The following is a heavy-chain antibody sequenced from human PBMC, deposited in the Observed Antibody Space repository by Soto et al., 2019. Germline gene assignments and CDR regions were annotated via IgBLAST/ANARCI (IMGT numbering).Heavy chain of an antibody. J-gene: IGHJ6*02. Sequence: GGSLRLSCAASGFTFSSYWMSWVRQAPGKGLEWVANIKQDGGEKYYVDSVKGRFTISRDNAKNSLYLQMNSLRAEDTAVYYCARDSMYYDFWSGEFYGMDVWGQGTTVTVSS. V-gene: IGHV3-7*01. CDR2: IKQDGGEK. CDR1: GFTFSSYW. D-gene: IGHD3-3*01. CDR3: ARDSMYYDFWSGEFYGMDV.